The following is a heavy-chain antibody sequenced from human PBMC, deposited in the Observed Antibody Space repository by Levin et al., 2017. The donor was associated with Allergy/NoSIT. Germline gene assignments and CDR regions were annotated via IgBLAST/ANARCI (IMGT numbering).Heavy chain of an antibody. V-gene: IGHV3-30*03. D-gene: IGHD6-13*01. CDR3: AGEGSSSSWTFDY. CDR1: GFTFSSYG. CDR2: ISYDGSNK. J-gene: IGHJ4*02. Sequence: GESLKISCAASGFTFSSYGMHWVRQAPGKGLEWVAVISYDGSNKYYADSVKGRFTISRDNSKNTLYLQMNSLRAEDTAVYYCAGEGSSSSWTFDYWGQGTLVTVSS.